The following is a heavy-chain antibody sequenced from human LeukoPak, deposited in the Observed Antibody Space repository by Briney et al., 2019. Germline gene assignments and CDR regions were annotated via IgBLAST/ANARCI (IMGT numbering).Heavy chain of an antibody. CDR3: ARPVAGTAMVPAFDY. CDR2: IDPSDSYT. Sequence: GESLRISCKGSGYSFTSYWISWVRQMPGKGLEWMGRIDPSDSYTNYSPSFQGHVTISADKSISTAYLQWSSLKASDTAMYYCARPVAGTAMVPAFDYWGQGTLVTVSS. D-gene: IGHD5-18*01. V-gene: IGHV5-10-1*01. J-gene: IGHJ4*02. CDR1: GYSFTSYW.